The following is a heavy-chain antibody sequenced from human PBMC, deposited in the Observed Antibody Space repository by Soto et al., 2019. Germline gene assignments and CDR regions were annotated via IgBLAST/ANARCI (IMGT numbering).Heavy chain of an antibody. J-gene: IGHJ1*01. D-gene: IGHD2-15*01. CDR3: ARGVVVAATRASHFQH. CDR2: INHSGST. CDR1: GGSFSGYY. V-gene: IGHV4-34*01. Sequence: ASETLSLTCAVYGGSFSGYYWSWIRQPPGKGLEWIGEINHSGSTNYNPSLKSRVTISVDTSKNQFSLKLSSVTAADTAVYYCARGVVVAATRASHFQHWGQGTLVTVSS.